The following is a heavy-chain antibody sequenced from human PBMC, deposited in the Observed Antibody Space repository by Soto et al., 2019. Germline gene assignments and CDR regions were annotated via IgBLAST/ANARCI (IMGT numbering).Heavy chain of an antibody. D-gene: IGHD1-1*01. J-gene: IGHJ1*01. CDR1: GFTFSNYA. V-gene: IGHV3-64D*06. Sequence: GGSLRLSCSASGFTFSNYAMHWVRQAPGKGLEYVSGISSNGVSRYYADSVKGRFNISRDNSKNTVYLQLSSLRGDDTAVYYCVKERAKSGTSGVGAWGQGTMVTVSS. CDR2: ISSNGVSR. CDR3: VKERAKSGTSGVGA.